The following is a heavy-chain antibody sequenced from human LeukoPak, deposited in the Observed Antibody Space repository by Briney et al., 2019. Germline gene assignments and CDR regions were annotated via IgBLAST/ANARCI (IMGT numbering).Heavy chain of an antibody. CDR2: IIPTSDTA. V-gene: IGHV1-69*04. J-gene: IGHJ4*02. CDR3: TRGFGSSSWYVSDFGH. Sequence: SVKVSCKVSGGTFSSYGISWVRQAPGQGLEWMGRIIPTSDTANYAQKFQGRVTITADKSTSTAYMELSSLKSEDTAVYYCTRGFGSSSWYVSDFGHWGQGTLVTVSS. CDR1: GGTFSSYG. D-gene: IGHD6-13*01.